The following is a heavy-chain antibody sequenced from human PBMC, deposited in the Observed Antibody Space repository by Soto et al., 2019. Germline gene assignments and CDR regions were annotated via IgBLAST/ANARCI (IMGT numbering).Heavy chain of an antibody. D-gene: IGHD2-15*01. CDR2: IIPIFGTA. J-gene: IGHJ4*02. V-gene: IGHV1-69*06. Sequence: QVQLVQSGAEVKKPGSSVKVSCKASGDTFSSYAFSWVRQAPGQGLEWMGGIIPIFGTANYAQKFQGRVTNTADKSTSTAYMELRRLRSEDTAVYYCARAGYCSGSSCYWFDYWGQGTLVTASS. CDR3: ARAGYCSGSSCYWFDY. CDR1: GDTFSSYA.